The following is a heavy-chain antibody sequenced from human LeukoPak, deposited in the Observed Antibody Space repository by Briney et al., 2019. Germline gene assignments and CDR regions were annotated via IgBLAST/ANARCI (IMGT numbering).Heavy chain of an antibody. D-gene: IGHD4-17*01. J-gene: IGHJ4*02. V-gene: IGHV3-7*01. CDR1: GFTFSSYW. CDR2: IKQDGSEK. CDR3: AVSEGGDYGDYELY. Sequence: GGSLRLSCAASGFTFSSYWMSWDRQAPGKGLEWVANIKQDGSEKYYVDSVKGRFTISRDNAKNPLYLQMNSLRAEDTAVYYCAVSEGGDYGDYELYWGQGTLVTVSS.